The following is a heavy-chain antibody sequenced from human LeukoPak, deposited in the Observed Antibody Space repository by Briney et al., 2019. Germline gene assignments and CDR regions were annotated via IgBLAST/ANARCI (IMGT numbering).Heavy chain of an antibody. CDR1: GGTFISYA. D-gene: IGHD3-22*01. Sequence: SVKVSCKASGGTFISYAISWVRQAPGQGLEWMGGIIPIFGTANYAQKFQGRVTITADESTSTAYMELRSLRSDDTAVYYCARTQSETYYYDSSGYEGYYFDYWGQGTLVTVSS. CDR2: IIPIFGTA. V-gene: IGHV1-69*01. J-gene: IGHJ4*02. CDR3: ARTQSETYYYDSSGYEGYYFDY.